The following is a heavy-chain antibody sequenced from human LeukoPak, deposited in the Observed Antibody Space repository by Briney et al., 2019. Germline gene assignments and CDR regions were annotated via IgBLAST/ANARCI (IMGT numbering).Heavy chain of an antibody. J-gene: IGHJ4*02. CDR2: ISSSSSYI. D-gene: IGHD5-24*01. CDR3: AKDLFRCDAGCRDGYNYGGFDY. Sequence: GGSLRLSCAASGFTFSSYSMNWVRQAPGKGLEWVSSISSSSSYIYYADSVKGRFTISRDNAKNSLYLQMNSLRAEDTAVYYCAKDLFRCDAGCRDGYNYGGFDYWGQGTLVTVSS. V-gene: IGHV3-21*01. CDR1: GFTFSSYS.